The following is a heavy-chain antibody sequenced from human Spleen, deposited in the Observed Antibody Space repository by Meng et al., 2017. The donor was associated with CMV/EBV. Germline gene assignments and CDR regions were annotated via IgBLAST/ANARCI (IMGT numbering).Heavy chain of an antibody. J-gene: IGHJ4*02. D-gene: IGHD4-11*01. Sequence: GESLKISCAASGFDVITNYMSWVRQAPGKGLEWVSVISAGGSTYYADSVKGRFTISRDNSKNTLFLQMNSLRAEDTAMYYCGRDSRSRYTNSDYWGQGTLVTVSS. CDR3: GRDSRSRYTNSDY. CDR2: ISAGGST. V-gene: IGHV3-66*01. CDR1: GFDVITNY.